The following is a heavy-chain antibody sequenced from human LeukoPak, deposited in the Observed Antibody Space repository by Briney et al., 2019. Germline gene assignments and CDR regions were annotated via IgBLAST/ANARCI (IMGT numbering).Heavy chain of an antibody. CDR2: ISSSSSYI. CDR1: GFTFSSYS. V-gene: IGHV3-21*01. D-gene: IGHD6-13*01. CDR3: ASLPYSSSWYVIY. Sequence: PGGSLRLSCAASGFTFSSYSMNWVRQAPGKGLEWVSSISSSSSYIYYADSVKGRFTISRDNAKNSLFLQMNSLRAEDMAVYYCASLPYSSSWYVIYWGQGTLVTVSS. J-gene: IGHJ4*02.